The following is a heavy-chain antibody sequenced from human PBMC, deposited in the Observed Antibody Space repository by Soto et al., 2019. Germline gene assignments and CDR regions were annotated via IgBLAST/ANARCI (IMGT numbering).Heavy chain of an antibody. V-gene: IGHV4-30-4*01. CDR2: IYYSGST. D-gene: IGHD3-22*01. J-gene: IGHJ2*01. CDR1: GGSISSGDYY. Sequence: QVQLQESGPGLVKPSQTLSLTCTVSGGSISSGDYYWSWIRQPPGKGLEWIGYIYYSGSTYYNPSRKSRVTISVDTSNNQFSLKLSSVTAADTAVYYCARETYYYDSSGYPYWYFDLWGRGTLVTVSS. CDR3: ARETYYYDSSGYPYWYFDL.